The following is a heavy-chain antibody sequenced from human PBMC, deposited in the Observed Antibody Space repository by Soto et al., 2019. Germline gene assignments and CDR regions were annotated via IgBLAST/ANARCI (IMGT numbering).Heavy chain of an antibody. Sequence: QVHLVQSGAEEKRPGASVKVSCKASGYTFTNYAIHWVRQAPGQSLEWMGWINSANGNTHYSQKFQGRLTITRDTTVRTGTMDLSSLRPEDTAVYYRARGGGGLRLGELPFFDYWGQGTLVTVSS. CDR1: GYTFTNYA. CDR2: INSANGNT. V-gene: IGHV1-3*05. CDR3: ARGGGGLRLGELPFFDY. D-gene: IGHD3-16*01. J-gene: IGHJ4*02.